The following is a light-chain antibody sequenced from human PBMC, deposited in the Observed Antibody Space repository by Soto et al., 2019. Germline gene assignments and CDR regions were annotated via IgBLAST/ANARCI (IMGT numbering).Light chain of an antibody. CDR2: SDT. CDR1: NIGSKG. Sequence: SYELTQPPSVSASPGETARISCGGNNIGSKGVHWYQQKPGQAPVLVIYSDTDLPPVIPERFSGSNSANMATLTISRVEAGDEADYYCQVWDSGSAHVLFGGGTKVTVL. V-gene: IGLV3-21*01. J-gene: IGLJ2*01. CDR3: QVWDSGSAHVL.